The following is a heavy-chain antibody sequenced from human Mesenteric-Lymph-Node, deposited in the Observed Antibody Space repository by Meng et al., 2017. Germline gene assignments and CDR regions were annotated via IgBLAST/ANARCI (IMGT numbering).Heavy chain of an antibody. D-gene: IGHD3-22*01. CDR2: ISYDGSNK. CDR1: RFTLSNYW. Sequence: GESLKISCTASRFTLSNYWMSWVRQAPGKGLEWAAVISYDGSNKYYADSVKGRFTISRDNSKNTLYLQMNSLRAEDTAVYYCARDYYDSSGYYWGEHYYGMDVWGQGTTVTV. V-gene: IGHV3-30*03. CDR3: ARDYYDSSGYYWGEHYYGMDV. J-gene: IGHJ6*02.